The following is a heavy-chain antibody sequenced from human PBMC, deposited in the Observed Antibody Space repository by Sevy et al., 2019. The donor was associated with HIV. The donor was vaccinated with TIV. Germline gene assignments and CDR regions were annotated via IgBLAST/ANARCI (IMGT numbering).Heavy chain of an antibody. J-gene: IGHJ4*02. Sequence: GGSLRLSCAVSGFTFSTYSMTWVRQAPGKGLEWVSSISSSSNYIYYPDSVKGRFTISRDNSKNTLYLQMNSLRAEDTAVYYCAKDRSFAIFGVVILDYWGQGTLVTVSS. CDR1: GFTFSTYS. D-gene: IGHD3-3*01. CDR2: ISSSSNYI. CDR3: AKDRSFAIFGVVILDY. V-gene: IGHV3-21*04.